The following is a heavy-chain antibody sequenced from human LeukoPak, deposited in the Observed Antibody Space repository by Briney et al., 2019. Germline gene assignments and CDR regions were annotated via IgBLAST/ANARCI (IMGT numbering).Heavy chain of an antibody. CDR1: GGSFSGYY. V-gene: IGHV4-34*01. CDR2: INHSGST. D-gene: IGHD3-10*01. Sequence: TTSETLSLTCAVYGGSFSGYYWSWIRQPPGKGLEWIGEINHSGSTNYNPSLKSRVTISVDTSKNQFSLKLSSVTAADTAVYYCARTGLWFGELLTDYWGQGTLVTVSS. J-gene: IGHJ4*02. CDR3: ARTGLWFGELLTDY.